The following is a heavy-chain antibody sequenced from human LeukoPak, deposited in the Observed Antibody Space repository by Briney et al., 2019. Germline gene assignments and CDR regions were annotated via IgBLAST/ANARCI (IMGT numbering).Heavy chain of an antibody. CDR1: DDSITIYY. J-gene: IGHJ4*02. CDR3: ARGTQQWRAGAFDY. CDR2: IYYSGST. Sequence: SETLSLTCTVSDDSITIYYWSWIRQPPGKGLEWIGYIYYSGSTNYNPSLKSRVTISVDTSKNQFSLKLSSVTAADTAVYYCARGTQQWRAGAFDYWGQGTLVTVSS. V-gene: IGHV4-59*01. D-gene: IGHD6-19*01.